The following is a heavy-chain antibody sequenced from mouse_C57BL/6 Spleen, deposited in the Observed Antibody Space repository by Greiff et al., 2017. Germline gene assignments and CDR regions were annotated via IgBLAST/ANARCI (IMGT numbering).Heavy chain of an antibody. CDR1: GYTFTDYE. V-gene: IGHV1-15*01. CDR3: TRGSNYLAWFAY. CDR2: IDPETGGT. D-gene: IGHD2-5*01. J-gene: IGHJ3*01. Sequence: QVQLQQSGAELVRPGASVTLSCKASGYTFTDYEMHWVKQTPVHGLEWIGAIDPETGGTAYNQKFKGKAILTADKSSSPAYMGLRSLTSEDSAVYYCTRGSNYLAWFAYWGQGTLVTVSA.